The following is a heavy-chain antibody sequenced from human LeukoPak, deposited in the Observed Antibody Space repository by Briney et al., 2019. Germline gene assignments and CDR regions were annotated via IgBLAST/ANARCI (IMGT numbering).Heavy chain of an antibody. D-gene: IGHD3-3*01. CDR1: GFNFGDFA. V-gene: IGHV3-23*01. J-gene: IGHJ4*02. CDR3: DNGEW. Sequence: GGSLRLSCIGSGFNFGDFAMSWVRQVPGRSPDFVSSISDTGKVVFYTVSVRGRATVSRDNSKSTLYLQLSDVRGDDTAVYYCDNGEWWGPGTQVVVSS. CDR2: ISDTGKVV.